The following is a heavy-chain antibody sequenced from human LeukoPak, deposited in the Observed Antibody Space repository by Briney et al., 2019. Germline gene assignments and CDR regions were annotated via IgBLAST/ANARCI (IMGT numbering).Heavy chain of an antibody. J-gene: IGHJ4*02. CDR1: GVSISSSSYY. CDR2: IYYSGST. CDR3: ASMFGAMVYYFDY. D-gene: IGHD5-18*01. Sequence: PSETLSLTCTVSGVSISSSSYYWGWIRQPPGKGLEWTGSIYYSGSTYYNPSLKSRVTISVDTSKNQFSLKLSSVTAADTAVYYCASMFGAMVYYFDYWGQGTLVTVSS. V-gene: IGHV4-39*07.